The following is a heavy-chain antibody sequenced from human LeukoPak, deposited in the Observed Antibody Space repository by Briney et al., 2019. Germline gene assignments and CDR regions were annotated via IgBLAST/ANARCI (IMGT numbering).Heavy chain of an antibody. V-gene: IGHV3-23*01. CDR2: ISGSGGST. CDR1: GFTVSDAW. CDR3: DVAQNY. Sequence: GGSLRLSCAASGFTVSDAWMTWVRQSPGKGLEWVSTISGSGGSTYYADSVKGRFTISRDNSKNTLYLQMNSLRAEDTAVYYCDVAQNYWGQGTLVTVSS. J-gene: IGHJ4*02.